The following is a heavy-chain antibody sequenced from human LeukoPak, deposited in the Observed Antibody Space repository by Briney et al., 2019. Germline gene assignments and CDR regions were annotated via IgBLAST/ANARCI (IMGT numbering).Heavy chain of an antibody. V-gene: IGHV3-48*01. Sequence: GGSLRLSCAASGFTFRSYSMNWVRQAPGKGLEWVSYISSSSSPINYADSVKGRFTISRDNAKNSLYLQMNSLRAEDSAVYYCARGSLITGIDYWGQGALVTVSS. J-gene: IGHJ4*02. CDR3: ARGSLITGIDY. CDR2: ISSSSSPI. D-gene: IGHD1-20*01. CDR1: GFTFRSYS.